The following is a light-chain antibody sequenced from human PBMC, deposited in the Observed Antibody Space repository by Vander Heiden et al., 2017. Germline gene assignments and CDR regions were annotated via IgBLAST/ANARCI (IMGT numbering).Light chain of an antibody. CDR1: QSVSSSY. J-gene: IGKJ3*01. Sequence: EIVLTQSPGTLSLSPGERATLSCRASQSVSSSYLAGYQQKPGQAPRLLIYGASSRATGIPDRFSGSGSGTDFTLTISRLEPEDFAVYYCQQYGSPRFTFGPGTKVDIK. CDR3: QQYGSPRFT. V-gene: IGKV3-20*01. CDR2: GAS.